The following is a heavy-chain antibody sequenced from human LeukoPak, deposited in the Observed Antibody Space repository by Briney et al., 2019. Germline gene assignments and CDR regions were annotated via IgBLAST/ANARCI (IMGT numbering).Heavy chain of an antibody. J-gene: IGHJ4*02. V-gene: IGHV3-30*02. D-gene: IGHD3-22*01. CDR3: GKHDSSYSGN. CDR2: IQYDGSNE. CDR1: GFTFSGYH. Sequence: GGSLRLSCAASGFTFSGYHIHWVRQAPGKGLEWVAFIQYDGSNEHYADSVNGRFTISRDNSRNTLYLQMSSLRPEDTAVYYCGKHDSSYSGNWGQGTLVTVSS.